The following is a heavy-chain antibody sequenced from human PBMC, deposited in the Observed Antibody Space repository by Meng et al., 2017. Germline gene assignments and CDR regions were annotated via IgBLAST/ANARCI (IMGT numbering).Heavy chain of an antibody. V-gene: IGHV3-30*04. CDR3: ARDVVAAAAPGAFDI. Sequence: GESLKISCAASGFTFSSYAMHWVRQAPGKGLEWVAVISYDGSNKYYADSVKGRFTISRDNSKNTLYLQMNSLRAEDTAVYYCARDVVAAAAPGAFDIWGQGTM. D-gene: IGHD6-13*01. CDR1: GFTFSSYA. J-gene: IGHJ3*02. CDR2: ISYDGSNK.